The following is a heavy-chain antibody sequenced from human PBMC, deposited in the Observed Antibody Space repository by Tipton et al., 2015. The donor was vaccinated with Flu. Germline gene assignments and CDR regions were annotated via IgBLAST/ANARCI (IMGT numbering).Heavy chain of an antibody. D-gene: IGHD2-2*01. J-gene: IGHJ6*02. CDR3: ARGPQVPVWPYYYGMDV. V-gene: IGHV3-53*01. CDR1: GFALSGHY. Sequence: SLRLSCAASGFALSGHYMSWVRQAPGKGLEWVSVIYGGGTTDYADSVKGRFTISRDKSKNALYLQMSSLRAEDTAVYYCARGPQVPVWPYYYGMDVWGQGTTVTVSS. CDR2: IYGGGTT.